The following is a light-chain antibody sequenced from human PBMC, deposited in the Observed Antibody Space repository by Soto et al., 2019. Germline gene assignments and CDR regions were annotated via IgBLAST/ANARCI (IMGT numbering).Light chain of an antibody. CDR1: SSDVGGYTY. J-gene: IGLJ1*01. Sequence: QSALTQPPSSSGSPGQSVTISFTGTSSDVGGYTYVSWYQQHPGKATKLVIFEVNKRPSGVPDRFSGSKSGNTASLTVSGLRTEDEADYYCSSYAGSNNFVFGTGTKVTAL. V-gene: IGLV2-8*01. CDR3: SSYAGSNNFV. CDR2: EVN.